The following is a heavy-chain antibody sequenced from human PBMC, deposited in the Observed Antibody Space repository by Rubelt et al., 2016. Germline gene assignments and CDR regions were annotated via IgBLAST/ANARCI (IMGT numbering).Heavy chain of an antibody. V-gene: IGHV1-18*01. Sequence: QVQLVQSGAEVKKPGASVKVSCKASGYTFTSYGISWVRQAPGQGLEWMGWNSAYNGNTNYAQKLQGRVTMTTDTSTSTAYMELRSLRSDDTAVYYCARDPTTRFTSTGWFDPWGQGTLVTVSS. CDR3: ARDPTTRFTSTGWFDP. D-gene: IGHD5-12*01. CDR2: NSAYNGNT. CDR1: GYTFTSYG. J-gene: IGHJ5*02.